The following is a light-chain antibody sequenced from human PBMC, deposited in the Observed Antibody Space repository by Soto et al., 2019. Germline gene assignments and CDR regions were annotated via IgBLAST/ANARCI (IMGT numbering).Light chain of an antibody. CDR1: QAITNN. Sequence: DIHLTQSPSSLSASVGDRVTSTCXASQAITNNLAWYQQKPGNPPRLLIYEESTLHSGVPSRFSGRKVGTQFILTIDSLQPEDFATYYCQQVKSYPRTFGGGTKVDIK. CDR2: EES. J-gene: IGKJ4*01. CDR3: QQVKSYPRT. V-gene: IGKV1-9*01.